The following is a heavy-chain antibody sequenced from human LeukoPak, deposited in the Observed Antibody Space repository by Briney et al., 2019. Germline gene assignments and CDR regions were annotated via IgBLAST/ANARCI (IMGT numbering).Heavy chain of an antibody. CDR1: GDSISNYY. Sequence: PSETLSLTCTVSGDSISNYYWSWIRQPPGKGLEWIGYIYYSGSTNYNPSLKSRVTISVDTSKNQFSLKLSSVTAADTAVYYCARSGEVAGRYYYYYYGMDVWGQGTTVTVSS. V-gene: IGHV4-59*01. J-gene: IGHJ6*02. CDR2: IYYSGST. CDR3: ARSGEVAGRYYYYYYGMDV. D-gene: IGHD6-19*01.